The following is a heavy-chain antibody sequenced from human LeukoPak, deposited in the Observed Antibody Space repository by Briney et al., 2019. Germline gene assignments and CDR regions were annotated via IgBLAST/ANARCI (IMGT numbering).Heavy chain of an antibody. Sequence: PGGSLRLSCAASGFTFSSYSMNWVRQAPGTGLEWVSYISSSSSTIYYADSVKGRFTISRDNAKNSLYLQMNSLRAEDTAVYYCARDLWLVQGAFDIWGQGTMVTVSS. CDR3: ARDLWLVQGAFDI. CDR1: GFTFSSYS. D-gene: IGHD6-19*01. V-gene: IGHV3-48*01. J-gene: IGHJ3*02. CDR2: ISSSSSTI.